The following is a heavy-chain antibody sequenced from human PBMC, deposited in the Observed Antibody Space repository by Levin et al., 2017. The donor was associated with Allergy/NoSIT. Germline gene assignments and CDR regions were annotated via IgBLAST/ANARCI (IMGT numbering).Heavy chain of an antibody. CDR2: ISAYNGNT. CDR3: ATYSDSRYHHFDY. V-gene: IGHV1-18*01. J-gene: IGHJ4*02. D-gene: IGHD6-25*01. CDR1: GYTFINYG. Sequence: ASVKVSCKTSGYTFINYGICWVRQAPGQGLEWMGWISAYNGNTNYAQNLQGRVIMTTDTSTSTAYMELRSLRSDDTAVYYCATYSDSRYHHFDYWGLGSLVTVSS.